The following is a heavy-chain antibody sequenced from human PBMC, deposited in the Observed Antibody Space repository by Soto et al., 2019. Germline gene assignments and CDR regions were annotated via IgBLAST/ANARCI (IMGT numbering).Heavy chain of an antibody. J-gene: IGHJ6*02. Sequence: GGSLRLSCAASGFTFSSYAMHWVRQAPGKGLEWVAVISYDGSNKYYADSVKGRFTISRDNSKNTLYLQMNSLRAEDTAVYYCAREGLVEQLVDPLSYYYYYYGMDVRGQGTTVTVSS. V-gene: IGHV3-30-3*01. CDR2: ISYDGSNK. CDR3: AREGLVEQLVDPLSYYYYYYGMDV. D-gene: IGHD6-6*01. CDR1: GFTFSSYA.